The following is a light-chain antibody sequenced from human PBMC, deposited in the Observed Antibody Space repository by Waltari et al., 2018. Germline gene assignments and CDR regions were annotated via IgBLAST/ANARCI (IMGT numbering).Light chain of an antibody. Sequence: IVLTQSPGTLSLSPGERATLSCRTSQSVSNSNYLAWYQQKPGQAPRLLIYGETNTATGVPGRFTASGSGTDFTLTISRPEPEDFAIYYCQQYGASPNIAFGQGTRLEIK. V-gene: IGKV3-20*01. CDR1: QSVSNSNY. CDR3: QQYGASPNIA. J-gene: IGKJ5*01. CDR2: GET.